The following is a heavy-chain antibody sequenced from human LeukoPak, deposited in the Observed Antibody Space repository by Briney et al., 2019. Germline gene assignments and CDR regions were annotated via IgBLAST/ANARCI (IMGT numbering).Heavy chain of an antibody. D-gene: IGHD6-13*01. CDR3: AKVSSMRDGSSWSKRGYYLDY. J-gene: IGHJ4*02. V-gene: IGHV3-30*18. CDR2: ISYDGSNK. CDR1: GFTYSSDS. Sequence: PGRSLRLSCTAPGFTYSSDSMLMAGQAPGKGLEWVAVISYDGSNKYYADSVKGRFTISRDNSKNTLYLQMNSLRAEDTAVYYCAKVSSMRDGSSWSKRGYYLDYCGQGTLVTVSS.